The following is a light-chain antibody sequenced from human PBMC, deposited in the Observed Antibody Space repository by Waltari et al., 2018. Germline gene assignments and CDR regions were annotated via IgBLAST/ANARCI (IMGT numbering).Light chain of an antibody. V-gene: IGLV1-40*01. CDR2: GNS. CDR1: SANIGAGCD. Sequence: QSGLTQPPSVSGAPGQGVTIPCTGSSANIGAGCDVHWYQLRPGTAPKLLIYGNSNRPSGVPDRFSGSKSGTSASLAITGLHAEDEAGYYCQSYDSSLSGSVFGGGTKLTVL. CDR3: QSYDSSLSGSV. J-gene: IGLJ2*01.